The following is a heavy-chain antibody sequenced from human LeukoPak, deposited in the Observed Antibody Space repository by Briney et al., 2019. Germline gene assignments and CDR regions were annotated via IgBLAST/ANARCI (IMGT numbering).Heavy chain of an antibody. CDR2: IESEADGGTT. J-gene: IGHJ3*02. CDR1: AFPVPNAR. Sequence: GGSLRLSCAASAFPVPNARMTWVRQAPGKGLEWVGRIESEADGGTTEYAAPVKGRFTISRDDSKNTLYLQMNSLRTGDTAIYYCTAPYFDSAGFYLWSAFDIWGQGTMVTVSS. V-gene: IGHV3-15*04. D-gene: IGHD3-22*01. CDR3: TAPYFDSAGFYLWSAFDI.